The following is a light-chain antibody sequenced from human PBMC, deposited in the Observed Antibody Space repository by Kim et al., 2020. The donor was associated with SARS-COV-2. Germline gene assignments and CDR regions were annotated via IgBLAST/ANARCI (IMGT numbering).Light chain of an antibody. CDR3: EAWDDSLNGVV. J-gene: IGLJ2*01. V-gene: IGLV1-44*01. Sequence: QRATTLCSSSTSRIESNTPTGSQHLQRTAPNPLIYSNNQRPPGVPDRFSGSKSGTSASLAISGLQSEDEADYYCEAWDDSLNGVVFGGGTQLTVL. CDR1: TSRIESNT. CDR2: SNN.